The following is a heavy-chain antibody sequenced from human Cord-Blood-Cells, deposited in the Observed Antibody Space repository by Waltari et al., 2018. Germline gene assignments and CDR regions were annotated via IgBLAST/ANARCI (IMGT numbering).Heavy chain of an antibody. V-gene: IGHV4-39*01. Sequence: QLQLQESGPGLVKPSETLSLTCTVSGGSISSSSYYWGWIRQPPGKGLEWIGGIYYSGDTYYNPSLKSRVTISVDTSKNQFSLKLSSVTAADTAVYYCARGGDYDFWSGYYNWFDPWGQGTLVTVSS. CDR2: IYYSGDT. CDR1: GGSISSSSYY. CDR3: ARGGDYDFWSGYYNWFDP. D-gene: IGHD3-3*01. J-gene: IGHJ5*02.